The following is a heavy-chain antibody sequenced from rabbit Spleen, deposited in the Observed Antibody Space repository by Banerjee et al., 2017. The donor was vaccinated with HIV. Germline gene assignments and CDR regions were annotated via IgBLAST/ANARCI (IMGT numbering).Heavy chain of an antibody. J-gene: IGHJ4*01. D-gene: IGHD8-1*01. CDR1: GFSFSSSDY. CDR2: IDPVFGIT. CDR3: ARDGAGGSYFAL. Sequence: QEQLQESGGDLVKPGGTLTLTCTASGFSFSSSDYMNWVRQAPGKGLEWIGYIDPVFGITYYANWVNGRFSISRENAQNTVFLQMTSLTAADTATYFRARDGAGGSYFALWGPGTLVTVS. V-gene: IGHV1S43*01.